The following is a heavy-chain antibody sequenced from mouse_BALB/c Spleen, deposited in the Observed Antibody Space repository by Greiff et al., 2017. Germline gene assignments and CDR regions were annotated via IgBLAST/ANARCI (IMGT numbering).Heavy chain of an antibody. D-gene: IGHD1-1*01. V-gene: IGHV1-69*02. CDR2: IDPSDSET. CDR1: GYTFTSYW. CDR3: AREALYYCASSPLGYFDV. J-gene: IGHJ1*01. Sequence: QVQLKQPGAELVKPGAPVKLSCKASGYTFTSYWMNWVKQRPGRGLEWIGRIDPSDSETHYNQKFKDKATLTVDKSSSTAYIQLSSLTSEDSAVYYCAREALYYCASSPLGYFDVWGEGTTVTVSA.